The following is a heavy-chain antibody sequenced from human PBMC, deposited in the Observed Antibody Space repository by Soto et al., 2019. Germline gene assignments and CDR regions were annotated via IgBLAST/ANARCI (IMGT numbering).Heavy chain of an antibody. CDR1: GFTFSSYG. CDR3: AKVGPPRRKWLLRFDP. D-gene: IGHD6-19*01. CDR2: ISYDGSNK. J-gene: IGHJ5*02. V-gene: IGHV3-30*18. Sequence: QVQLVESGGGVVQPGRSLRLSCAASGFTFSSYGMHWVRQAPGKGLEWVAVISYDGSNKYYADSVKGRFTISRDNSKNTLYLQMNSLRAEDTAVYYCAKVGPPRRKWLLRFDPWGQGTLVTVSS.